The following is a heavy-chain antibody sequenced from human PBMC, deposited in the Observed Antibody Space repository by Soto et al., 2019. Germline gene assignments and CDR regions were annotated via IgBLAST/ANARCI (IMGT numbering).Heavy chain of an antibody. CDR1: GGSIISGDYY. Sequence: SETLSLTCTVSGGSIISGDYYWNWIPQHPERGLEWIGSIHYRGTAHYNPSLQSRLTISVDTSKGQFSLKLNSMTAADTAVYYCAREGGSYDTGGYLIRGAFDIWGQGTMVTVS. V-gene: IGHV4-31*03. CDR3: AREGGSYDTGGYLIRGAFDI. J-gene: IGHJ3*02. D-gene: IGHD3-22*01. CDR2: IHYRGTA.